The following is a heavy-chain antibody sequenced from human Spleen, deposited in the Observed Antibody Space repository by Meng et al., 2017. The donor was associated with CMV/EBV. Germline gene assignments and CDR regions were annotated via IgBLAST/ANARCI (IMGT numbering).Heavy chain of an antibody. D-gene: IGHD3-3*01. CDR2: ISSNGGSP. J-gene: IGHJ4*02. CDR1: GFTFSSYA. CDR3: ARAGPGYDFWSGYYANFDY. Sequence: ETLSLTCVASGFTFSSYAMSWVRQAPGKGLEWVSSISSNGGSPYYADSVKGRFTISRDNSKNTLYLQMNSLRAEDTAVYYCARAGPGYDFWSGYYANFDYWGQGTLVTVSS. V-gene: IGHV3-23*01.